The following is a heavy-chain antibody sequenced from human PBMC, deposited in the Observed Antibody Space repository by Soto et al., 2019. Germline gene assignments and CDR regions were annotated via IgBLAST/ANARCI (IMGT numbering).Heavy chain of an antibody. V-gene: IGHV1-69*01. J-gene: IGHJ4*01. CDR3: AREGYCDYGKPFDY. Sequence: QVQLVQSGAEVKKPGSSVKVSCKASGGTFNNYAISWVRQAPGQWLEWMGGIIPVFGTAHYAQKFQGRVTITADESTSTAYMELSSLRSEDTAMYYCAREGYCDYGKPFDYWGHGTLVTVSS. CDR2: IIPVFGTA. D-gene: IGHD4-17*01. CDR1: GGTFNNYA.